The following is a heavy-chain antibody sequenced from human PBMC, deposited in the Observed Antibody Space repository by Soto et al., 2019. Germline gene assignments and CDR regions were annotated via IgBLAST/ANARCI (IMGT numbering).Heavy chain of an antibody. CDR3: ARDPYEGRVGNSFES. D-gene: IGHD5-12*01. CDR2: ISSSTSYV. CDR1: GFTFSRYG. V-gene: IGHV3-21*06. J-gene: IGHJ5*01. Sequence: GGSLRLSCAASGFTFSRYGMNWLRQAPGKGLEWVASISSSTSYVYYADSVKGRFSTSRDNAKNILYLEMYALRTEDTAVYYCARDPYEGRVGNSFESWGQGTLVTVSS.